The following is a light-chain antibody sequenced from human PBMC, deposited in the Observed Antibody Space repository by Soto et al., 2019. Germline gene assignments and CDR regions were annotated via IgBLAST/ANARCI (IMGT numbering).Light chain of an antibody. J-gene: IGKJ1*01. CDR1: QGVRTY. CDR2: DAS. CDR3: LQYDTYPAT. Sequence: DIQMTQSPSTLSGSIGDRVTITCRASQGVRTYLAWYQQQPGKAPKILISDASNLESGVPSRFSGSGSGADFTLAISSLQPEDFGTYFCLQYDTYPATFGQGTTVEIK. V-gene: IGKV1-5*01.